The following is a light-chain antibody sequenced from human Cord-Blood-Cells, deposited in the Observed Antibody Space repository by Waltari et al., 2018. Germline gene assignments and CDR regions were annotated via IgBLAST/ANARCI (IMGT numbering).Light chain of an antibody. CDR3: QQYNSYSMYS. J-gene: IGKJ2*03. V-gene: IGKV1-5*03. CDR1: QSISSW. CDR2: KAS. Sequence: DTQMTQSPSTLSASVGERVTITCRASQSISSWLAWYPPKPGKAPKLLIYKASSLESGVPSRFSVSGSGTEFTLTISSLQPDDFATYYCQQYNSYSMYSFGQGTKLEIK.